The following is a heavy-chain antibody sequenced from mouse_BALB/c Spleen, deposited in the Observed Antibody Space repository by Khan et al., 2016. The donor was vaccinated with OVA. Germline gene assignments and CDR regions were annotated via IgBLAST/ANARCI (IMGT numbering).Heavy chain of an antibody. CDR2: IWGDGNT. J-gene: IGHJ4*01. CDR1: GFSLTSYG. V-gene: IGHV2-3*01. CDR3: AKDRGYYAMDY. Sequence: VQLQESGPGLVAPSQSLSITCTVSGFSLTSYGVSWVRQPPGKGLEWLGIIWGDGNTTFHSALRSRLSISKDNSKSQVFLKLNSLQTDDTATYYCAKDRGYYAMDYWGQGTSVTVSS.